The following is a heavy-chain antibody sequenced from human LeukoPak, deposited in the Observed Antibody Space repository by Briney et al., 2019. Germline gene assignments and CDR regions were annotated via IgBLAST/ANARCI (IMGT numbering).Heavy chain of an antibody. CDR2: ISAYNGNT. D-gene: IGHD6-19*01. V-gene: IGHV1-18*01. CDR3: ARGSHVAATDAFDI. J-gene: IGHJ3*02. CDR1: DYTFTSYG. Sequence: ASVKVSCKASDYTFTSYGISWVRQAPGQGLEWMGWISAYNGNTNYAQKLQGRVTMTTDTSTSTAYMELRSLRSDDTAVYYCARGSHVAATDAFDIWGQGTMVTVSS.